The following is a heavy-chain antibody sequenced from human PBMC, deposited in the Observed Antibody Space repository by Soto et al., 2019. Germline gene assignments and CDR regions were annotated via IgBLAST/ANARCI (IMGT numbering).Heavy chain of an antibody. V-gene: IGHV4-39*01. CDR2: IYYSGST. D-gene: IGHD2-21*02. Sequence: SETLSLTCAVSGGSISSSYWWTWVRQPPGKGLEWIGSIYYSGSTYYNPSLKSRVTVSVDTSKNQFSLKLSSVTAADTAVYYCARHPSDFWFDPWGQGTLVTVSS. CDR3: ARHPSDFWFDP. J-gene: IGHJ5*02. CDR1: GGSISSSYW.